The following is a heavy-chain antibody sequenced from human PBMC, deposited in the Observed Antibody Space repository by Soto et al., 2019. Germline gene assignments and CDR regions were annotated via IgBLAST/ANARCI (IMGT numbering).Heavy chain of an antibody. V-gene: IGHV4-59*01. Sequence: VSLTCTVSGGSISSYYWSWIRQPPGKGLEWIGYIYYSGSTNYNPSLKSRVTISVDTSKNQFSLKLSSVTAADTAVYYCARGIDVSSYYDFWSGYPPIDYWGHGTLVTVSS. J-gene: IGHJ4*01. D-gene: IGHD3-3*01. CDR2: IYYSGST. CDR1: GGSISSYY. CDR3: ARGIDVSSYYDFWSGYPPIDY.